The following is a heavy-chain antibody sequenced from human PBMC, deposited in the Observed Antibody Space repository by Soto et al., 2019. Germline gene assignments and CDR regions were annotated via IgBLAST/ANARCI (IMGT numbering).Heavy chain of an antibody. CDR3: ARDDIPGIAVATYGMDV. D-gene: IGHD6-19*01. CDR1: GFAFSTYG. J-gene: IGHJ6*02. V-gene: IGHV3-33*01. CDR2: IWYDGNNQ. Sequence: SGGSLRLSCAASGFAFSTYGMHWVRQAPGKGLEWVAVIWYDGNNQYYTDSVEGRFTISRDNSHNTLYLQMNSLRAEDTAVYYCARDDIPGIAVATYGMDVWGQGTTVTVSS.